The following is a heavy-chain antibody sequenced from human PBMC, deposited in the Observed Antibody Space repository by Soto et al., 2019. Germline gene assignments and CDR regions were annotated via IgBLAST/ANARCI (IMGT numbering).Heavy chain of an antibody. Sequence: SETLCLTCTVAGGSISSSSCYWGWLRQPPGKGLEWIGSIYYSGSTNYNPSLKSRVTISVDTSKNQFSLKLSSVTAADTAVYYCSRGSLSRPPYYGMDVWGQGTTVTVSS. CDR2: IYYSGST. CDR1: GGSISSSSCY. CDR3: SRGSLSRPPYYGMDV. V-gene: IGHV4-39*07. J-gene: IGHJ6*02.